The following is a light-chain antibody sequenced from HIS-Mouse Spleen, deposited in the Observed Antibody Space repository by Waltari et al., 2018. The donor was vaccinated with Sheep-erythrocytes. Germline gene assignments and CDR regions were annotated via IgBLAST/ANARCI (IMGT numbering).Light chain of an antibody. CDR3: DSTDSSGNHRV. J-gene: IGLJ2*01. V-gene: IGLV3-10*01. CDR1: ALPKKY. Sequence: SYELTQPPSVSVSPGQTARITCSGDALPKKYAYWYQKKSGQAPVLVIYEDRKRPSGIPARFSRSSSGTVATLTISGAQVTDEADYYCDSTDSSGNHRVFGGGTKLTVL. CDR2: EDR.